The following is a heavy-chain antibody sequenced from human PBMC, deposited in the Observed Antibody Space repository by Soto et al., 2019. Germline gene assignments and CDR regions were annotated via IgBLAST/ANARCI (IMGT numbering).Heavy chain of an antibody. CDR1: GFTFSSYA. CDR3: AKVKSEYSYGYYFDY. V-gene: IGHV3-23*01. J-gene: IGHJ4*02. Sequence: GGSLRLSCAASGFTFSSYAMSWVRQAPGKGLEWVSAISGSGGSTYYADSVKGRFTISRDNSKNTLYLQMNSLRAEDTAVYYCAKVKSEYSYGYYFDYWGQGTLVTVSS. CDR2: ISGSGGST. D-gene: IGHD5-18*01.